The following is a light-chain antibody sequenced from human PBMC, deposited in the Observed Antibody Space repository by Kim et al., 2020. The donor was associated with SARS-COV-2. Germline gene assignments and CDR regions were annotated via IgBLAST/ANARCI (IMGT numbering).Light chain of an antibody. CDR2: AAS. J-gene: IGKJ5*01. CDR3: QQYYSYPIT. CDR1: QGISQY. Sequence: ASGGDPVTITCRASQGISQYLAWFRQKPGKAPESLIYAASSLESGVPSKFSGHGSGTDFTLTITGLQPEDSATYFCQQYYSYPITFGQGTRLEIK. V-gene: IGKV1-16*02.